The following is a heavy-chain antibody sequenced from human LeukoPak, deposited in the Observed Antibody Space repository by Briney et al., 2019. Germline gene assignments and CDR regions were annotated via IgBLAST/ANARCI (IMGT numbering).Heavy chain of an antibody. CDR2: INPNSGGT. CDR1: EYTFTGYY. D-gene: IGHD5-12*01. J-gene: IGHJ4*02. V-gene: IGHV1-2*02. CDR3: ARGAVVATFDY. Sequence: ASVKVSCKASEYTFTGYYMYWVRQAPGQGLEWMGWINPNSGGTNYAQKFQGRVTMTRDTSISTAYMELGRLRSDDTAVYYCARGAVVATFDYWGQGTLVTVSS.